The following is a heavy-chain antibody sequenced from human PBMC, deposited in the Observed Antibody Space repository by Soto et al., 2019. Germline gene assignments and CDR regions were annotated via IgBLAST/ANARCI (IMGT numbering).Heavy chain of an antibody. CDR3: ARGDYYDLTDY. CDR1: GYTFTNYA. Sequence: QVQLVQSGAEVKKPGASVKVSCKASGYTFTNYAMHWVRQAPGQRLEWMGWINAGNGNTKYSQKFQGRVTITRDTSASTAYMELSSLRSDDTAVYYCARGDYYDLTDYWGQGTLVTVSS. V-gene: IGHV1-3*01. CDR2: INAGNGNT. J-gene: IGHJ4*02. D-gene: IGHD3-22*01.